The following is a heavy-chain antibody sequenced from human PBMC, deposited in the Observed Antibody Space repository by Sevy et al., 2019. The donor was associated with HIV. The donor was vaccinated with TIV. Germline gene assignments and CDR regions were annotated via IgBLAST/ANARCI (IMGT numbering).Heavy chain of an antibody. CDR2: ISGSGGST. Sequence: GGSLRLSCAASGFTFSSYAMSWVRQAPGKGLEWVSAISGSGGSTYYADSVKGRFTISRDNSKNTLYLQMNSLRAEDTAVYYCAKVGLAYCGGDGYSKARGYFQHWGQGTLVTVSS. CDR1: GFTFSSYA. V-gene: IGHV3-23*01. D-gene: IGHD2-21*02. J-gene: IGHJ1*01. CDR3: AKVGLAYCGGDGYSKARGYFQH.